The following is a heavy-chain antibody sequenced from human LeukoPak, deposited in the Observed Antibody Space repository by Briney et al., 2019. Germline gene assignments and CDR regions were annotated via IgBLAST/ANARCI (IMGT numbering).Heavy chain of an antibody. Sequence: PSETLSLTCAVYGGSSSGYYWSWIRQPPGKGLEWIGEINHSGSTNYNPSLKSRVTISVDTSKNHFSLKLSSVAAADTAVYYCAIARRAATRLDYWGQGTLVTVSS. CDR2: INHSGST. CDR3: AIARRAATRLDY. V-gene: IGHV4-34*01. J-gene: IGHJ4*02. D-gene: IGHD2-15*01. CDR1: GGSSSGYY.